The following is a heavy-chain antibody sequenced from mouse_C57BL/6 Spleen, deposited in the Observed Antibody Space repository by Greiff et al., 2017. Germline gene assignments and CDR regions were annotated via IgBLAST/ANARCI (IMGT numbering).Heavy chain of an antibody. J-gene: IGHJ2*01. CDR2: IYPRSGNT. D-gene: IGHD1-1*01. CDR1: GYTFTSYG. V-gene: IGHV1-81*01. Sequence: VQLQESGAELARPGASVKLSCKASGYTFTSYGISWVKQRTGQGLEWIGEIYPRSGNTYYNEKFKGKATLTADKSSSTAYMELRSLTSEDSAVYFCARILYYGSSYEGYYFDYWGQGTTLTVSS. CDR3: ARILYYGSSYEGYYFDY.